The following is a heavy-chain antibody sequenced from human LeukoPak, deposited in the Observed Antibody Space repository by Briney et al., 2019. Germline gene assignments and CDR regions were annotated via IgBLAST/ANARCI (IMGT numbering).Heavy chain of an antibody. CDR3: TRDGGVGY. CDR2: IRSKTYGGTT. CDR1: GFTFGDNA. Sequence: GRSLRLSCTGSGFTFGDNAMSWVRQAPGKGLEWLGFIRSKTYGGTTEYAASVKGRFTISRDDSKSIDYLQMNNQKTEDRAVYYCTRDGGVGYWGQGTLVTVSS. V-gene: IGHV3-49*04. J-gene: IGHJ4*02. D-gene: IGHD3-3*01.